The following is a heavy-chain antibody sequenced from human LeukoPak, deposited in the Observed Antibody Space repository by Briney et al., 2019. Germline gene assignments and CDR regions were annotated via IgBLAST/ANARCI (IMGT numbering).Heavy chain of an antibody. D-gene: IGHD6-13*01. CDR3: ARTQQLVFGAFDI. CDR1: GYTFTSYY. J-gene: IGHJ3*02. Sequence: ASVKVSCKASGYTFTSYYMHWVRQAPRQGLEWMGLINPSGGSTSYAQKFQGRVTMTRDTSTSTVYMELSSLRSEDTAVYYCARTQQLVFGAFDIWGQGTMVTVSS. CDR2: INPSGGST. V-gene: IGHV1-46*03.